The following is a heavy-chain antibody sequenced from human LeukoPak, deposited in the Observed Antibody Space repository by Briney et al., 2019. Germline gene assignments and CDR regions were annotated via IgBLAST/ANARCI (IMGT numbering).Heavy chain of an antibody. J-gene: IGHJ6*03. D-gene: IGHD3-10*01. V-gene: IGHV1-2*02. CDR2: INPNSGGT. CDR1: GYTFTGYY. CDR3: ARANYYGSGSRHYYYYYMDV. Sequence: ASVKVSCKASGYTFTGYYMHWVRQAPGQGLEWMGWINPNSGGTNYAQKFQGRVTMTRDTSISTAYMELSRLRSDDTAVYYCARANYYGSGSRHYYYYYMDVWGEGTTVTVSS.